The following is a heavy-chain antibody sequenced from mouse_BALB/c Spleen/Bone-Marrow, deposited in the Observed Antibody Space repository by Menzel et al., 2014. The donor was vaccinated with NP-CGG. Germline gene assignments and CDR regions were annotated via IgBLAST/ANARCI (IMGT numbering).Heavy chain of an antibody. CDR3: ARRWLPYAMDY. J-gene: IGHJ4*01. CDR1: GYTFTSYI. Sequence: VQLQQSGPELVKPGASVNMSCKASGYTFTSYIMHWVKQKPGQGLEWIGYINPYNDGTKYNEKFKGKATLTSDKSSSTAYMELSSLTSEDSAVYYCARRWLPYAMDYWGQGTSVTVSS. D-gene: IGHD2-3*01. CDR2: INPYNDGT. V-gene: IGHV1-14*01.